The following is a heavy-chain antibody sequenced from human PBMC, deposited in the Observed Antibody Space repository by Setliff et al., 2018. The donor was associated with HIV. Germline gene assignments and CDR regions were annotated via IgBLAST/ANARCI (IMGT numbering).Heavy chain of an antibody. D-gene: IGHD6-19*01. CDR3: ARVAHSSSYHYYGMDV. V-gene: IGHV1-18*01. CDR1: GYTFTSYG. Sequence: GASVKVSCKASGYTFTSYGISWVRQAPGQGLEWMGWISAYNGNTKYAQKLQGRVTMTTDTSTSTAYMELRSLRFEDTAVYFCARVAHSSSYHYYGMDVWGQGTTVTVSS. J-gene: IGHJ6*02. CDR2: ISAYNGNT.